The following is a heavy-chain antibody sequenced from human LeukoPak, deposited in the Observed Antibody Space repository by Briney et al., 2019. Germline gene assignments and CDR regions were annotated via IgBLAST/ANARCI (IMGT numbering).Heavy chain of an antibody. D-gene: IGHD6-13*01. Sequence: GGSLRLSCAASGFTFSDYWMHWVRQAPGKGLVWVSRIISDGSSASYADSVKGRFTVSRDNAKNTLYLQVNNLRAEDTAVYYCARGPSSNWSGLDFWGQGTLLTVSS. J-gene: IGHJ4*02. CDR3: ARGPSSNWSGLDF. V-gene: IGHV3-74*01. CDR2: IISDGSSA. CDR1: GFTFSDYW.